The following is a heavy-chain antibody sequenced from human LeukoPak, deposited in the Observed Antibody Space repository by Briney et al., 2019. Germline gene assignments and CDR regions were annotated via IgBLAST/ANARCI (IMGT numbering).Heavy chain of an antibody. Sequence: GESLKISCKASGYNFLSYWIGWVRQMPGKGLEWMGVTYPEDSDTKYSPSFQGHVTISADKSINTAYLQWNSLKSSDTAMYFCARHGSRWLQSAFGYWGQGALVTVSS. J-gene: IGHJ4*02. V-gene: IGHV5-51*01. CDR1: GYNFLSYW. D-gene: IGHD5-24*01. CDR3: ARHGSRWLQSAFGY. CDR2: TYPEDSDT.